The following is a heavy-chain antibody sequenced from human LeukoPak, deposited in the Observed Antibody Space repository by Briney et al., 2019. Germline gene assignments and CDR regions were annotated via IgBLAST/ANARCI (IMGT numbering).Heavy chain of an antibody. CDR2: IIPIFGTA. D-gene: IGHD1-26*01. V-gene: IGHV1-69*05. Sequence: ASVKVSYKASGGTFSSYAISWVRQAPGQGLEWMGGIIPIFGTANYAQKFQGRVTITTDESTSTAYMELSSLRSEDTAVYYCAGGPREEYFDYWGQGTLVTVSS. CDR3: AGGPREEYFDY. J-gene: IGHJ4*02. CDR1: GGTFSSYA.